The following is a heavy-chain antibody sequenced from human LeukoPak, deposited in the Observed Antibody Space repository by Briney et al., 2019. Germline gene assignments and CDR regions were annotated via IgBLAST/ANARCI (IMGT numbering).Heavy chain of an antibody. D-gene: IGHD3-3*01. CDR2: INHSGST. V-gene: IGHV4-34*01. J-gene: IGHJ5*02. CDR3: ARGIRNDFWSGYYVYWFDP. Sequence: PSETLSLTCAVYGGSFSGYYWSWIRQPPEKGLEWIGEINHSGSTNYNPSLKSRVTISVDTSKNQFSLKLSSVTAADTAVYYCARGIRNDFWSGYYVYWFDPWGQGTLVTVSS. CDR1: GGSFSGYY.